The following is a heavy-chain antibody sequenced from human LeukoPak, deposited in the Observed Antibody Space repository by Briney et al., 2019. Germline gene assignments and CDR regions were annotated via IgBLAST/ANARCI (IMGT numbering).Heavy chain of an antibody. CDR3: AKDLGYSYGYSY. Sequence: ASVKVSCKASGGTFSSYAISWVRQAPGQGLEWVGWMNPNSGDTNYARSFQGRVTMTRDTSISTAYMELSRLRFDDTAVYYCAKDLGYSYGYSYWGQGTLVTVSS. D-gene: IGHD5-18*01. J-gene: IGHJ4*02. CDR1: GGTFSSYA. V-gene: IGHV1-2*02. CDR2: MNPNSGDT.